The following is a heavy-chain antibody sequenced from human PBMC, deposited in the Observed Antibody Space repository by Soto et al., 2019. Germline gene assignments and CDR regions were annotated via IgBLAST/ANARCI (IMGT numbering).Heavy chain of an antibody. CDR1: GFTFSSYG. J-gene: IGHJ4*02. Sequence: GGSLRLSCAASGFTFSSYGMHWVRQAPGKGLEWVAVIWYDGSNEYYADSVKGRFTISRDNSKNTLYLQMSSLRAEDTAVYYCAKDSGSGNFHGCGSWGQGTLVTVSS. D-gene: IGHD1-26*01. V-gene: IGHV3-33*06. CDR2: IWYDGSNE. CDR3: AKDSGSGNFHGCGS.